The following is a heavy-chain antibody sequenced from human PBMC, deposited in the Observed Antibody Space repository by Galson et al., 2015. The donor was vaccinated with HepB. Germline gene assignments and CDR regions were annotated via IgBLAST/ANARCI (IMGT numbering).Heavy chain of an antibody. V-gene: IGHV6-1*01. J-gene: IGHJ3*02. CDR3: ARRLLGYCSSTSCYPWRSAFDI. Sequence: CAISGDSVSSNSAAWNWIRQSPSRGLEWLGRTYYRSKWYNDYAVSVKSRITINPDTSKNQFSLQLNSVTPEDTAVYYCARRLLGYCSSTSCYPWRSAFDIWGQGTMVTVSS. CDR1: GDSVSSNSAA. CDR2: TYYRSKWYN. D-gene: IGHD2-2*01.